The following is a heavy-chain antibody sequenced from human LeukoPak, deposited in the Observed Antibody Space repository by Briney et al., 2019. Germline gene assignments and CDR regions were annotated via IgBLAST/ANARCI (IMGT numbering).Heavy chain of an antibody. CDR3: ARFSSSWYFTGEAGWFDP. CDR1: GDSISSSNFY. J-gene: IGHJ5*02. Sequence: SETLSLTCTVSGDSISSSNFYWGWIRQPPGKGLEWIGYIYYSGSTNYNPSLKSRVTISVDTSKNQFSLKLSSVTAADTAVYYCARFSSSWYFTGEAGWFDPWGQGTLVTVSS. CDR2: IYYSGST. V-gene: IGHV4-61*05. D-gene: IGHD6-13*01.